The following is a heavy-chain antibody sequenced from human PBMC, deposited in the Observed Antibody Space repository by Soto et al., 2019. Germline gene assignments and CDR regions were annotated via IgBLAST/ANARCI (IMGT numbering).Heavy chain of an antibody. J-gene: IGHJ6*02. Sequence: GASVKVSCKASGGTFSSYDISWVRQAHGQGLEWMGGIIPIFGTANYAQKFQGRVTITADESTSTAYMELSSLRSEDTAVYYCERDPLDTAIVSYYYYVMDFWGQGTTVTVSS. V-gene: IGHV1-69*13. CDR2: IIPIFGTA. CDR3: ERDPLDTAIVSYYYYVMDF. D-gene: IGHD5-18*01. CDR1: GGTFSSYD.